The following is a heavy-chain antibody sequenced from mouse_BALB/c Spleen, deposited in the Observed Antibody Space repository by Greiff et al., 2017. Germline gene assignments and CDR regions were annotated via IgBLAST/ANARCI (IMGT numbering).Heavy chain of an antibody. Sequence: EVKLMESGAELVKPGASVKLSCTASGFNIKDTYMHWVKQRPEQGLEWIGRIDPANGNTKYDPKFQGKATITADTSSNTAYLQLSSLTSEDTAVYYCARSPFDYWGQGTTLTVSS. CDR1: GFNIKDTY. CDR3: ARSPFDY. V-gene: IGHV14-3*02. J-gene: IGHJ2*01. CDR2: IDPANGNT.